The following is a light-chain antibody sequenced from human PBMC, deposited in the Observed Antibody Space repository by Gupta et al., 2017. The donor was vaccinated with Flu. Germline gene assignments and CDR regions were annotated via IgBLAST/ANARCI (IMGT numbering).Light chain of an antibody. CDR2: DDS. Sequence: GQTARITRGGDNIGTKAVHWYQQKPGQAPVLVVYDDSNRPSGIPERFSGSNSGNTATLTISRVEAGDEADYYCQVWDSSSDHWVFGGGTKLTVL. V-gene: IGLV3-21*02. J-gene: IGLJ3*02. CDR3: QVWDSSSDHWV. CDR1: NIGTKA.